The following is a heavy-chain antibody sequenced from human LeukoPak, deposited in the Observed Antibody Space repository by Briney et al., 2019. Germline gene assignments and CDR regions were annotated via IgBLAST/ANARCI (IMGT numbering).Heavy chain of an antibody. V-gene: IGHV1-69*02. CDR2: IIPILGIA. J-gene: IGHJ4*02. CDR3: ARMPCSGGSCYPDY. D-gene: IGHD2-15*01. CDR1: GGTFSSYT. Sequence: SVKVSCKASGGTFSSYTISWVRQAPGQGLEWMGRIIPILGIANYAQKFQGRVAITADKSTSTAYMELSSLRSEDTAVYYCARMPCSGGSCYPDYWGQGTLVTVSS.